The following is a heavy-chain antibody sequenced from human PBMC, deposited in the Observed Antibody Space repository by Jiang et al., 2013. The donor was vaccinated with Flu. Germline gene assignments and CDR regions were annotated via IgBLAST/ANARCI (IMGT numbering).Heavy chain of an antibody. D-gene: IGHD5-24*01. CDR1: GYTFSNYG. CDR2: INTKTGDP. J-gene: IGHJ4*02. CDR3: ARDVSRWQQLHFDY. Sequence: QSGSELKKPGASVKVSCKASGYTFSNYGINWVRQAPGQGLEWMGWINTKTGDPTYAQDLTGRFVFSLDTSVRTAYLQISSLKAEDTAVYYCARDVSRWQQLHFDYWGQGTLVTVSS. V-gene: IGHV7-4-1*02.